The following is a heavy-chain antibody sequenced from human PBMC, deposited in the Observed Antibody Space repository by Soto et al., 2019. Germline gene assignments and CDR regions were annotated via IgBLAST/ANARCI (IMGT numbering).Heavy chain of an antibody. CDR2: IHYTGST. D-gene: IGHD2-8*01. V-gene: IGHV4-59*08. Sequence: QVQLQESGPGLVKPSETLSLTCSVSGGSINSYYWSWLRQSPGRGLDWIGYIHYTGSTNYSPSLKSRVIIAIDTSKSQFSLKLNSETAADTVIYYGARRHCYGNICYPYYYDLWGRGTLVTVSS. J-gene: IGHJ2*01. CDR1: GGSINSYY. CDR3: ARRHCYGNICYPYYYDL.